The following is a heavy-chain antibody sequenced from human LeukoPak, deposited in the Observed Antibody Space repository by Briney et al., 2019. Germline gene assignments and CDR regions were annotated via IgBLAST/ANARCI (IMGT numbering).Heavy chain of an antibody. CDR3: ASSLRGPDAFDI. Sequence: KSSETLSLTCTVSGGSISSSSYYWSWIRQPPGKGLEWIGYIYHSGSTYYNPSLKSRVTISVDRSKNQFSLKLSSVTAADTAVYYCASSLRGPDAFDIWGQGTMVTVSS. CDR1: GGSISSSSYY. V-gene: IGHV4-30-2*01. CDR2: IYHSGST. J-gene: IGHJ3*02.